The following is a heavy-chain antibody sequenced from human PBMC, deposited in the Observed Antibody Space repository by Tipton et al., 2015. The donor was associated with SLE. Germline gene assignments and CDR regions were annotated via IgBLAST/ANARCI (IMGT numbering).Heavy chain of an antibody. J-gene: IGHJ3*02. CDR2: IYYSGST. D-gene: IGHD2-15*01. Sequence: TLSLTCTVSGGSISSYYWSWIRQPPGKGLEWIGYIYYSGSTNYNPSLKSRVTISVDTSKNQFSLKLSSVTAADTAVYYCARESGRDAFDIWGQGTMVTVSS. CDR3: ARESGRDAFDI. V-gene: IGHV4-59*01. CDR1: GGSISSYY.